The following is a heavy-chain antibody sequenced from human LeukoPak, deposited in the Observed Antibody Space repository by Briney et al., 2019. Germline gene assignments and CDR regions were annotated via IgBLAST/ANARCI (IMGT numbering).Heavy chain of an antibody. J-gene: IGHJ3*02. Sequence: AGGSLRLSCIVSGFPFSSDAMTWVRQAPGEGLEWLALISGSGDNTYYVDSVKGRFTISRDNSKNTLYLQMKSLRVEDTAVYYCATVDYQGFLGGYAGFDIWGQGTMVTVSS. CDR1: GFPFSSDA. CDR3: ATVDYQGFLGGYAGFDI. D-gene: IGHD6-25*01. V-gene: IGHV3-23*01. CDR2: ISGSGDNT.